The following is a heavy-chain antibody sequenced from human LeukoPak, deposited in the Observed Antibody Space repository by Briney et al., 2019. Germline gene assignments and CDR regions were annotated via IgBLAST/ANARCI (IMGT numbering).Heavy chain of an antibody. CDR2: ISGDAITT. D-gene: IGHD6-19*01. V-gene: IGHV3-23*01. J-gene: IGHJ3*02. CDR3: AREDVDITVATSGAFDI. Sequence: GGSLRLSCTASGFSFRTYIMAWVRQVPGKGLEWISAISGDAITTYYAVPVKGRFTISRDNAKNTLYLQMNSLRAEDTALYYCAREDVDITVATSGAFDIWGQGTMVTVSS. CDR1: GFSFRTYI.